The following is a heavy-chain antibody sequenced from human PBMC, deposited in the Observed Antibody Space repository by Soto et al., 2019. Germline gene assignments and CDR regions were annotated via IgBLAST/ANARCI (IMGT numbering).Heavy chain of an antibody. J-gene: IGHJ4*02. V-gene: IGHV3-30-3*01. CDR2: ISYDGSNK. CDR1: GFTCSSYA. CDR3: ARISRDGYNFSYFDY. Sequence: GRPMRLSYAASGFTCSSYARHRVRQAPGKGLEWVAVISYDGSNKYYADSVKGRFTISRDNSKNTLYLQMNSLRAEDTAVYYCARISRDGYNFSYFDYWGQGTLVTVSS. D-gene: IGHD5-12*01.